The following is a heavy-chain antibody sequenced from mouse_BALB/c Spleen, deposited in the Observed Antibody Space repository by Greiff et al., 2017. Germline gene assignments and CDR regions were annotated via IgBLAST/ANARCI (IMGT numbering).Heavy chain of an antibody. V-gene: IGHV5-9*03. CDR3: ARLGSSYDYAMDY. D-gene: IGHD1-1*01. CDR2: ISSGGGNT. CDR1: GFTFSSYT. J-gene: IGHJ4*01. Sequence: EVMLVESGGGLVKPGGSLKLSCAASGFTFSSYTMSWVRQTPEKRLEWVATISSGGGNTYYPDSVKGRFTISRDNAKNNLYLQMSSLRSEDTALYYCARLGSSYDYAMDYWGQGTSVTVSS.